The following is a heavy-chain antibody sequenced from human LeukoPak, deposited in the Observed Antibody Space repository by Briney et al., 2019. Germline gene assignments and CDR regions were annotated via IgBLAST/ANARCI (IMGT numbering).Heavy chain of an antibody. V-gene: IGHV5-51*01. CDR1: GYSFTSYW. Sequence: GESLKISCKGSGYSFTSYWIGWVRQMPGKGLEWMGIIYPGDSDTRYSPSFQGQVTISADKSISTAYLQWSSLKASDTAMYYCARQSRDGSKTRGYYFDYWGQGTLVTVSS. J-gene: IGHJ4*02. D-gene: IGHD3-10*01. CDR3: ARQSRDGSKTRGYYFDY. CDR2: IYPGDSDT.